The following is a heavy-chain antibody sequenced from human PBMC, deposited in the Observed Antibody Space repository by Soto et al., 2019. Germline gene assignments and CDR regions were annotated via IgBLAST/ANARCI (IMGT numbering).Heavy chain of an antibody. Sequence: PGGSLRLSCAASGFTFSSYGMHWVRQAPGKGLEWVAVISYDGSNKYYADSVKGRFTISRDNSKNTLYLQMNSLRAEDTAVYYCAKSLDIHYKNWFDPWGQGTLVTSP. CDR2: ISYDGSNK. CDR3: AKSLDIHYKNWFDP. J-gene: IGHJ5*02. D-gene: IGHD4-4*01. CDR1: GFTFSSYG. V-gene: IGHV3-30*18.